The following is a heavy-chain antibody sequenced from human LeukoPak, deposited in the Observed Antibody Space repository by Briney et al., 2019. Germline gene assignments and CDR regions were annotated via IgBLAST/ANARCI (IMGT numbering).Heavy chain of an antibody. Sequence: ASVKVSCKTSGYTFTGYYMHWVRQAPGQGLEWMGWINTNTGNPTYAQGFTGRFVFSLDTSVSTAYLQISSLKAEDTAVYYCARDLSPSEQWLQNFDYWGQGTLVTVSS. CDR1: GYTFTGYY. D-gene: IGHD6-19*01. CDR2: INTNTGNP. CDR3: ARDLSPSEQWLQNFDY. J-gene: IGHJ4*02. V-gene: IGHV7-4-1*02.